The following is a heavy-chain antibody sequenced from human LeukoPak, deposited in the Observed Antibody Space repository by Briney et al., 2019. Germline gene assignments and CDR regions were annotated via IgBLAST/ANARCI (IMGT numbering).Heavy chain of an antibody. V-gene: IGHV3-21*01. D-gene: IGHD2-2*01. J-gene: IGHJ4*02. CDR1: GFTFSSYS. CDR2: ISSSSYI. CDR3: ARGDLDCSSTSCYGPTTFDY. Sequence: GGSLRLSCAASGFTFSSYSMNWVRQAPGKGLEWVSSISSSSYIYYADSVKGRFTISRDNAKNSLYLQMNSLRAEDTAVYYCARGDLDCSSTSCYGPTTFDYWGQGTLVTVSS.